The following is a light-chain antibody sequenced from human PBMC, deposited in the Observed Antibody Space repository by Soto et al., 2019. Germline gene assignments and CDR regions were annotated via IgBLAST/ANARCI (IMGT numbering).Light chain of an antibody. CDR1: TGPVTSGDY. J-gene: IGLJ1*01. CDR2: DTD. V-gene: IGLV7-46*01. Sequence: QAVVTQEPSLTVSPGGTGPLTCASSTGPVTSGDYPYWFHQKPGQAPRTLIFDTDNKHYWTPARFSGFHLGGKAPLTLSGAQREDEADYHCLLSYNGARGVCGPGTKLTVL. CDR3: LLSYNGARGV.